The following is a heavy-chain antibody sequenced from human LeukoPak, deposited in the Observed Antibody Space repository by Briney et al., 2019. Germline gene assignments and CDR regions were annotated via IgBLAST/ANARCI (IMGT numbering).Heavy chain of an antibody. J-gene: IGHJ4*02. V-gene: IGHV4-59*08. CDR3: ARHVPYDSSDYTLTY. CDR2: IYYSEST. Sequence: PSESLSLTCTVPGDSISNYFWSWIRQPPGKKLEYICYIYYSESTNYKPSLTSRVTISADTSKNQLSLKLNSVTAADTAVYYCARHVPYDSSDYTLTYWGQGPLVTVSS. CDR1: GDSISNYF. D-gene: IGHD3-22*01.